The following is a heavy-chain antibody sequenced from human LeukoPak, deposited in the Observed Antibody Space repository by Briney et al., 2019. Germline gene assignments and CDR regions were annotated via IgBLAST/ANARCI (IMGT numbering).Heavy chain of an antibody. CDR2: IYYSGST. D-gene: IGHD4-23*01. V-gene: IGHV4-39*01. Sequence: SDTLSLTCTVSGGSFSSSSYYWGWIRQPPGKGLEWIGSIYYSGSTYYNPSLKSRVTISVDTSKNQFSLKLSSVTAADTAVYYCARQTFPGGVYFDYWGQGTLVTVSS. CDR3: ARQTFPGGVYFDY. J-gene: IGHJ4*02. CDR1: GGSFSSSSYY.